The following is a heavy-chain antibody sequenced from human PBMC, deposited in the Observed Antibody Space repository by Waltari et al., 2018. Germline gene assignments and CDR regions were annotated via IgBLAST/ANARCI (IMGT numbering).Heavy chain of an antibody. V-gene: IGHV3-21*01. CDR1: GFTFSSYS. D-gene: IGHD1-26*01. CDR3: ARDGSGSYPWFDY. CDR2: ISSSSSYI. J-gene: IGHJ4*02. Sequence: EVQLVESGGGLVKPGGSLRLSCAASGFTFSSYSMNLVRQAPGKGLEWVSSISSSSSYIYYADSVKGRFTISRDNAKNSLYLQMNSLRAEDTAVYYCARDGSGSYPWFDYWGQGTLVTVSS.